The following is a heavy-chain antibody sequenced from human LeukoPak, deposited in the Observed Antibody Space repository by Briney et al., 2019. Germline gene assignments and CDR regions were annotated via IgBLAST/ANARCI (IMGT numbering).Heavy chain of an antibody. CDR2: INPNSGGT. J-gene: IGHJ5*02. CDR1: GYTFTGYY. Sequence: ASVKVSCKASGYTFTGYYMHWVRQAPGQGLEWMGWINPNSGGTNYAQKFQGRVTMTRDTSISTAYMELSRLRSDDTAVYYCERERCSSTSCYNWFDPWGQGTLVTVSS. CDR3: ERERCSSTSCYNWFDP. D-gene: IGHD2-2*01. V-gene: IGHV1-2*02.